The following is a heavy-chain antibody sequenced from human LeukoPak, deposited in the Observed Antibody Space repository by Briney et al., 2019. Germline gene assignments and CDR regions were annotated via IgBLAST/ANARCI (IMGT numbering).Heavy chain of an antibody. CDR2: IYYSGST. D-gene: IGHD2-15*01. V-gene: IGHV4-39*07. CDR3: ARSPRRGGSYWYFDL. Sequence: RASETLSLTCTVSGGSISSSSYYWGWIRQPPGKGLEWIGSIYYSGSTYYNPSLKSRVTISVDTSKNQFSLKLSSVTAADTAVYYCARSPRRGGSYWYFDLWGRGTLVTVSS. CDR1: GGSISSSSYY. J-gene: IGHJ2*01.